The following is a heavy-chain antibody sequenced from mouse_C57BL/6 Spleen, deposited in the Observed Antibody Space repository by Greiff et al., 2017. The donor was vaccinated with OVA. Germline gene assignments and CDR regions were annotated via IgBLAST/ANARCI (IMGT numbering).Heavy chain of an antibody. CDR2: INPSTGGT. Sequence: EVQLQQSGPELVKPGASVKISCKASGYSFTGYYMNWVKQSPEKSLEWIGEINPSTGGTTYNQKFKAKATLTVDKSSSTAYMQLKSLTSEDSAVYYCARGTWDSWFAYWGQGTLVTVSA. J-gene: IGHJ3*01. D-gene: IGHD4-1*01. V-gene: IGHV1-42*01. CDR1: GYSFTGYY. CDR3: ARGTWDSWFAY.